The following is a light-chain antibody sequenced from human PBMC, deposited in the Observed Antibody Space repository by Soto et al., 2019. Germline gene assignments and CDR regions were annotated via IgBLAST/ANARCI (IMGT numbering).Light chain of an antibody. Sequence: QSVLTQPASVSGSPGQSITISCSGTSSDVGTYNLVSWYQQYPGKAPRLMIYEVTKRPSGVSSRFSGSKSGNRASLTISGLQPEDEADYYCSSYAGSSSSILGTGTKLTVL. CDR1: SSDVGTYNL. J-gene: IGLJ1*01. V-gene: IGLV2-23*02. CDR3: SSYAGSSSSI. CDR2: EVT.